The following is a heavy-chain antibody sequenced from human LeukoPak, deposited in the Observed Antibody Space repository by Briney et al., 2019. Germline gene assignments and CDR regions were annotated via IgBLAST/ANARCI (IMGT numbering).Heavy chain of an antibody. J-gene: IGHJ4*02. V-gene: IGHV3-30*03. D-gene: IGHD3-9*01. CDR1: GFPFSSYG. CDR3: AREGTGYYHDY. Sequence: PGGSLRLSCAASGFPFSSYGMHWVRQAPGKGLEWVAVLSYDGSNEYYADSVKGRFTISRDNSKNTLYLQMNSLRADDTAVYHCAREGTGYYHDYWGQGTLVTVSS. CDR2: LSYDGSNE.